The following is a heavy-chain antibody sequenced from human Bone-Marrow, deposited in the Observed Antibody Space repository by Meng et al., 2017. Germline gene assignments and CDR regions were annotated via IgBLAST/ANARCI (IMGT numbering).Heavy chain of an antibody. CDR2: IKQDGSEK. Sequence: GESLKISCAASGFTFSSYWMSWVRQAPGKGLEWVANIKQDGSEKYYVDSVKGRFTISRDNAKNSLYLQMNSLRAEDTAVYYCARDIAVAGIFYYYYGMDVWGQGTTVTVSS. CDR1: GFTFSSYW. D-gene: IGHD6-19*01. J-gene: IGHJ6*02. V-gene: IGHV3-7*01. CDR3: ARDIAVAGIFYYYYGMDV.